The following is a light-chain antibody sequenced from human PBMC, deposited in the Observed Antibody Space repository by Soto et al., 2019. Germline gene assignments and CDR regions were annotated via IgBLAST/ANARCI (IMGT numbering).Light chain of an antibody. CDR2: VGTVGIVG. CDR3: GADHGSGSNFVVV. CDR1: SGYSNYK. V-gene: IGLV9-49*01. J-gene: IGLJ2*01. Sequence: QPVLTQPPSASASLGASVTLTCTLSSGYSNYKVDWYQQRPGKGPRFVMRVGTVGIVGSKGDGIPDRFSVLGSGLNRYLTIKNIQEEDESDYHCGADHGSGSNFVVVFGGGTKLTFL.